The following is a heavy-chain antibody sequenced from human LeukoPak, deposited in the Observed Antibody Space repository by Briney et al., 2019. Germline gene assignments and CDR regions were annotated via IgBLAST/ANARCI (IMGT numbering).Heavy chain of an antibody. Sequence: GGSLRLSCAASGFTFGIFDMNWVRQAPGMGLQWVSSISDDGHYKYYADSVRGRFTVSRNNSKNTVYLELNSLRGEDTAVYYCAKRVPYTSSSVYLDSWGQGISVTVSS. CDR3: AKRVPYTSSSVYLDS. CDR1: GFTFGIFD. CDR2: ISDDGHYK. J-gene: IGHJ4*02. D-gene: IGHD6-6*01. V-gene: IGHV3-23*01.